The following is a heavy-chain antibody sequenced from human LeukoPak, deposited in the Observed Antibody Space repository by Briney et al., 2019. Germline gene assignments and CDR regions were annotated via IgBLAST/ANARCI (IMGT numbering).Heavy chain of an antibody. CDR3: ARDRGVVPARYYYGMDV. CDR2: IYYSGST. Sequence: KPSETLSLTCTVSGGSISSSSYYWGWIRQPPGKGLEWIGSIYYSGSTYYNPSLKSRVTISVDTSKNQFSLKLSSVTAADTAVYYCARDRGVVPARYYYGMDVWGQGTTVTVSS. V-gene: IGHV4-39*07. D-gene: IGHD2-2*01. J-gene: IGHJ6*02. CDR1: GGSISSSSYY.